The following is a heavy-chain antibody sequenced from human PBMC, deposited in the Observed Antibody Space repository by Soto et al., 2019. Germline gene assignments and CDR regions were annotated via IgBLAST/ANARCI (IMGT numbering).Heavy chain of an antibody. CDR3: AKSGLRRPHTPYRFFGLDV. J-gene: IGHJ6*02. CDR1: GATFTNSV. CDR2: IMPLLGTV. Sequence: QGQLVQAGAEVKKPWSSVKVSCRASGATFTNSVITWVRKVHGQCLEFMGGIMPLLGTVVYAEKFQGRITLTADKVTNTVYLEMRSLRYDDTAVYYCAKSGLRRPHTPYRFFGLDVCGHRTKVSV. V-gene: IGHV1-69*06. D-gene: IGHD3-16*01.